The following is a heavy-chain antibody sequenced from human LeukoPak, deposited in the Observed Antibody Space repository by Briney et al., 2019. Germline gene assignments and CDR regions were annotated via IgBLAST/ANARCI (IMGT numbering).Heavy chain of an antibody. Sequence: PGGSLRLSCAASGFTFSSYSMNWVRQAPGKGLEWVSAISGSGGSTYYADSVKGRFTISRDNSKNTLYLQMNSLRAEDTAVYYCAKDRDIVATIFDYWGQGTLVTVSS. V-gene: IGHV3-23*01. J-gene: IGHJ4*02. D-gene: IGHD5-12*01. CDR1: GFTFSSYS. CDR3: AKDRDIVATIFDY. CDR2: ISGSGGST.